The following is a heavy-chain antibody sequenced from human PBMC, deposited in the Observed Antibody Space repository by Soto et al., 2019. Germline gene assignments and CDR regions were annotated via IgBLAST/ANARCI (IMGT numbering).Heavy chain of an antibody. CDR1: GGTFSSYA. CDR3: ARGGQYIAAAGKFDY. D-gene: IGHD6-13*01. Sequence: SVKVSCKASGGTFSSYAISWVRQAPGQGLEWMGGIIPIFGTANYAQKFQGRATITADESTSTAYMELSSLRSEDTAVYYCARGGQYIAAAGKFDYWGQGTLVTVSS. V-gene: IGHV1-69*13. J-gene: IGHJ4*02. CDR2: IIPIFGTA.